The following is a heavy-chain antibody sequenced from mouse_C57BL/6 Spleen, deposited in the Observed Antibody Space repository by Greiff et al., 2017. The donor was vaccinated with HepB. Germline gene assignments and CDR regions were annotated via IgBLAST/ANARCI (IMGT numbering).Heavy chain of an antibody. CDR2: IRSKSNNYAT. CDR3: VRHNYSNWGFDY. D-gene: IGHD2-5*01. V-gene: IGHV10-1*01. CDR1: GFSFNTYA. J-gene: IGHJ2*01. Sequence: EVKLMESGGGLVQPKGSLKLSCAASGFSFNTYAMNWVRQAPGKGLEWVARIRSKSNNYATYYADSVKDRFTISRDDSESMLYLQMNNLKTEDTAMYYCVRHNYSNWGFDYWGQGTTLTVSS.